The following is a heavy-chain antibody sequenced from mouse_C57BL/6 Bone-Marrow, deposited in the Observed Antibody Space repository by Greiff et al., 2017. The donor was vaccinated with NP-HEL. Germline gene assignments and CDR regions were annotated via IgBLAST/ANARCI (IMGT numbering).Heavy chain of an antibody. J-gene: IGHJ4*01. CDR2: ISNGGGST. CDR1: GFTFSDYY. Sequence: EVKVVESGGGLVQPGGSLKLSCAASGFTFSDYYMYWVRQTPEKRLEWVAYISNGGGSTYYPDTVKGRFTISRDNAKNTLYLQMSRLKSEDTAMYYCARHGYGNYGAMDYWGQGTSVTVSS. CDR3: ARHGYGNYGAMDY. V-gene: IGHV5-12*01. D-gene: IGHD2-1*01.